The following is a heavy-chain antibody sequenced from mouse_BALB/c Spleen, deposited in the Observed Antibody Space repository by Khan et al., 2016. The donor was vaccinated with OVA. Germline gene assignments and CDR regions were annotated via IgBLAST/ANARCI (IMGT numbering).Heavy chain of an antibody. J-gene: IGHJ2*01. CDR2: INPYNGAT. Sequence: EVQLQESGPELVKPGTSVKMSCKASGYRFTSYIIHWVKQRPGQGLEWIGYINPYNGATKYNEKFKGKATLTSDKSSNTAYMELSSLTSEDSAVYYCARGNWLSYYFDYWGQGTTLTVSS. D-gene: IGHD3-3*01. V-gene: IGHV1S136*01. CDR3: ARGNWLSYYFDY. CDR1: GYRFTSYI.